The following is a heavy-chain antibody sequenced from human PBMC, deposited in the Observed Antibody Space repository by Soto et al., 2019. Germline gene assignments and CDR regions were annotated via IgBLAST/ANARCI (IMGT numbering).Heavy chain of an antibody. J-gene: IGHJ5*02. V-gene: IGHV4-61*01. CDR3: ARDRDRAGYFDP. CDR1: GAYVSSGTYF. D-gene: IGHD5-18*01. Sequence: SETLALTCTVSGAYVSSGTYFWSWIRQPPGKGLEWIGYIHYSGSTLYNDSLRSRVTISVDTSKNQVSLKMSSVTAADTAFYFCARDRDRAGYFDPWGQGTLVTVSS. CDR2: IHYSGST.